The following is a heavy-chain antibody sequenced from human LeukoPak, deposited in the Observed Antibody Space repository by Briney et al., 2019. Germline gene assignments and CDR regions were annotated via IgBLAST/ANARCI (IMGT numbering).Heavy chain of an antibody. J-gene: IGHJ3*02. V-gene: IGHV3-48*01. CDR2: ISTSTTTI. D-gene: IGHD2-15*01. CDR1: GFTFSSYS. Sequence: GGSLRLSCEASGFTFSSYSMNWVRQAPGKGLEWISYISTSTTTIYYANSVKGRFTISRDNAKKSLYLQMNSLRAEDTAVYYCARHRSGGSQDDAFDIWGQGTMVTVSS. CDR3: ARHRSGGSQDDAFDI.